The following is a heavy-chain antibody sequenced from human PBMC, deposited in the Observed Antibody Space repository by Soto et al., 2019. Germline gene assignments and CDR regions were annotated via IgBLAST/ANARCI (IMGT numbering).Heavy chain of an antibody. J-gene: IGHJ6*02. CDR2: ISYSGST. Sequence: SETLSLTCTVSGGSISSGGYYWSWIRQHTGKGLEWIGYISYSGSTYYNPSLKSRVTISVDTSKNQFSLKLSSVTAADTAVYYCARDNYYDSSGPYYYYGMDVWGQGTTVTVSS. V-gene: IGHV4-31*03. CDR1: GGSISSGGYY. CDR3: ARDNYYDSSGPYYYYGMDV. D-gene: IGHD3-22*01.